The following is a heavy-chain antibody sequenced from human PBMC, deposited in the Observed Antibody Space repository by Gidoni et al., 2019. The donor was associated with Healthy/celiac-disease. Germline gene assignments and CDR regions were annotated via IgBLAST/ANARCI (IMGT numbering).Heavy chain of an antibody. CDR3: AREATVSNWFDP. V-gene: IGHV3-7*01. CDR2: IKQDGSEK. Sequence: EVQLVESGGGLVQPGGSLSSSCAASGFTFSSYWMGWVRQAPGKGLEWVANIKQDGSEKYYVDAVKGRFTISRDNAKNSLYLQMNSLRAEDTAVYYCAREATVSNWFDPWGQGTLVTVSS. J-gene: IGHJ5*02. D-gene: IGHD4-4*01. CDR1: GFTFSSYW.